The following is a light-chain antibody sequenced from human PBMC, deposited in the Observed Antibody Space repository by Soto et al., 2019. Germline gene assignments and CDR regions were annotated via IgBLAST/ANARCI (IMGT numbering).Light chain of an antibody. CDR1: SSDVGGYNY. J-gene: IGLJ1*01. V-gene: IGLV2-11*01. CDR2: DVS. Sequence: QSVLPQPRSVSGSPGQSVTISCTGTSSDVGGYNYVSWYQLHPGKAPKLIIYDVSKRPSGVPDRFSGSKSGNTASLTISGLQAEDEAGYYCCSYAGIYPYVFGTGTKVTVL. CDR3: CSYAGIYPYV.